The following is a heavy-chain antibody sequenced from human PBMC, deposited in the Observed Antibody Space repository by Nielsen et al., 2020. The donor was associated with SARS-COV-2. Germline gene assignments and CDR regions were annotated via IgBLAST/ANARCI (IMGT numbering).Heavy chain of an antibody. Sequence: SETLSLTCTVSGGSVSSGSYYWSWIRQPPGKGLEWIGYIYYSGSTNYNPSLKSRVTISVDTSKNQFSLKLSSVTAADTAVYYCAREAPSEYYDFWSGYVHYGMDVWGQGTTVTVSS. CDR2: IYYSGST. CDR3: AREAPSEYYDFWSGYVHYGMDV. CDR1: GGSVSSGSYY. J-gene: IGHJ6*02. V-gene: IGHV4-61*01. D-gene: IGHD3-3*01.